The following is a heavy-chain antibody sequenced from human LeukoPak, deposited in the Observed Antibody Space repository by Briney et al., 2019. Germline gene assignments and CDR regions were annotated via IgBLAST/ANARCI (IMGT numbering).Heavy chain of an antibody. J-gene: IGHJ5*02. CDR1: GGTFSSYA. D-gene: IGHD2-2*01. Sequence: ASVKVSCKASGGTFSSYAISWVRQAPGQGLEWMGGIIPIFGTANYAQKFQGRVTITTDESTSAAYMGLSSLRSEDTAVYYCARGRSGYCSSTSCDPFNWFDPWGQGTLVTVSS. CDR2: IIPIFGTA. CDR3: ARGRSGYCSSTSCDPFNWFDP. V-gene: IGHV1-69*05.